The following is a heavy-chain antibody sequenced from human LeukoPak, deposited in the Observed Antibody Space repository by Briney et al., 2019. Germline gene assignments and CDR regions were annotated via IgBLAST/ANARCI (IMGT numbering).Heavy chain of an antibody. D-gene: IGHD3-10*01. CDR2: IYYSGST. Sequence: SETLSLTCTVSGGSISSSSYYWGWIRQPPGKGLEWIGSIYYSGSTYYNPSLKSRVTISVDTSKNQFSLKLSSVTAADTAVYYCAGDYGSGSYAYWGQGTLVTVSS. CDR1: GGSISSSSYY. CDR3: AGDYGSGSYAY. J-gene: IGHJ4*02. V-gene: IGHV4-39*07.